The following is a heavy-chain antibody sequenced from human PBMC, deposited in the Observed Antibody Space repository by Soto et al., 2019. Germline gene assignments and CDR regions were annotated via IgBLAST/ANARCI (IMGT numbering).Heavy chain of an antibody. CDR2: ISYDGRST. V-gene: IGHV3-30*04. J-gene: IGHJ4*02. Sequence: QVQLLESGGGVVQPGRSLRLSCAASGFTFSSYAMHWVRQAPGKGLEWAAVISYDGRSTYYADSVKGRFTVSRDNSKNTVGLEMTSLRGEDTAIYYCARDLCSGGTCYSADWGQGTLVTVSS. CDR3: ARDLCSGGTCYSAD. D-gene: IGHD2-15*01. CDR1: GFTFSSYA.